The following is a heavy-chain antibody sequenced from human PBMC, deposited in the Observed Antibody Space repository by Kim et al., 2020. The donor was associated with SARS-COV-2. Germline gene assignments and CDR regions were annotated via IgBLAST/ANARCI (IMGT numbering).Heavy chain of an antibody. D-gene: IGHD6-6*01. CDR3: ARKESFGSSRAFDY. Sequence: PPPKHRVPLSVDTSKNQFSLKLSSVTAADTAVYYCARKESFGSSRAFDYWGQGTLVTVSS. J-gene: IGHJ4*02. V-gene: IGHV4-59*01.